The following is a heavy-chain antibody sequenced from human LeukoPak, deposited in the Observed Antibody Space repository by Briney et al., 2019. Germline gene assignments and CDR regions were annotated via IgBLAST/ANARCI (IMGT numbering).Heavy chain of an antibody. CDR2: INSDGSST. Sequence: PGGSLRLSCAASGFTFSAFWMHWVRQAPGKGLVWVSRINSDGSSTTYADSVKGRFTISRDNAKNTLYLQMNSLRAEDTAVYYCARDLARSYYDRQRTAGDAFDIWGQGTMVTVSS. CDR1: GFTFSAFW. D-gene: IGHD3-22*01. V-gene: IGHV3-74*01. CDR3: ARDLARSYYDRQRTAGDAFDI. J-gene: IGHJ3*02.